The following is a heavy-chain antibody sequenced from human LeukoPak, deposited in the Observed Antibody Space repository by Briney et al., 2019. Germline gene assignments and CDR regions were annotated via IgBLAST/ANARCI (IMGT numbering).Heavy chain of an antibody. CDR1: GGSISSYY. CDR2: IYTSGST. V-gene: IGHV4-4*09. Sequence: PSETLSLTCTVSGGSISSYYWSWIRQPPGKGLEWIGYIYTSGSTNYNPSLKSRVTISVDTSKNQFSLKLSSVTAAGTAVYYCARHIGRYCSSTSCYTGWFDPWGQGTLVTVSS. J-gene: IGHJ5*02. CDR3: ARHIGRYCSSTSCYTGWFDP. D-gene: IGHD2-2*02.